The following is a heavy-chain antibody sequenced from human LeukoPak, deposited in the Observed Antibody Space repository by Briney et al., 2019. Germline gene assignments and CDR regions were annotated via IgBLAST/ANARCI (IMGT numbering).Heavy chain of an antibody. CDR1: GFTFSSYE. V-gene: IGHV3-48*03. J-gene: IGHJ4*02. CDR3: ARGGYNWNDGFDY. D-gene: IGHD1-20*01. CDR2: ISSSGSTI. Sequence: GGSLRLSCAASGFTFSSYEMNWVRQAPGKGLEWASYISSSGSTIYYADSVKGRFTISRDNAKNSLYLQMNSLRAEDTAVYYCARGGYNWNDGFDYWGQGTLVTVSS.